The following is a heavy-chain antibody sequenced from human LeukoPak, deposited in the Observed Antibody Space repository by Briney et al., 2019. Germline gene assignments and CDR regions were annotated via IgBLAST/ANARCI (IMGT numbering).Heavy chain of an antibody. CDR3: ARFGYSGWNLEN. V-gene: IGHV3-11*04. D-gene: IGHD5-12*01. J-gene: IGHJ4*02. Sequence: GGSLRLSCAASGFIFSDYYMTWIRQAPGKGLEWISYITSSDATTYYADSVKGRFTISRDNAKSSLYVQMNNLKDEDTAVYYCARFGYSGWNLENWGQGTLVTVSS. CDR1: GFIFSDYY. CDR2: ITSSDATT.